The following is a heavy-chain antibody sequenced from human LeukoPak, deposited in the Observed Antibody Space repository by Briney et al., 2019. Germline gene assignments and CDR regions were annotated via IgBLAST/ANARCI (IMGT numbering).Heavy chain of an antibody. CDR2: INRSGDST. Sequence: GGSLRLSCAASGFTFYSYGMNWVRQAPGKGPEWVSGINRSGDSTSYADSVKGRFTISRDNSKNTLYLQMNSLRAEDTAVYYCVKDDNSGWFPPLDFWGQGTLVTVSS. J-gene: IGHJ4*02. CDR3: VKDDNSGWFPPLDF. D-gene: IGHD6-19*01. V-gene: IGHV3-23*01. CDR1: GFTFYSYG.